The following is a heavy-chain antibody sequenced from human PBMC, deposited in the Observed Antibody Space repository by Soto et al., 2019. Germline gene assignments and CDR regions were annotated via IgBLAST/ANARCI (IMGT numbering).Heavy chain of an antibody. D-gene: IGHD1-26*01. Sequence: GGSLRLSCAASGFTFSSYAMSWVRQAPGKGLEWVSAISGSGGSTYYADSVKGRLTISRDNSKNTLYLQMNSLRAEDTAVYYCAKDRDSGSYHPDAFDIWGQGTMVTVSS. J-gene: IGHJ3*02. V-gene: IGHV3-23*01. CDR1: GFTFSSYA. CDR2: ISGSGGST. CDR3: AKDRDSGSYHPDAFDI.